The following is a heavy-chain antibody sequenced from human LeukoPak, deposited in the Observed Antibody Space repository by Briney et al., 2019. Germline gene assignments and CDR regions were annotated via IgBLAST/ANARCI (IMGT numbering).Heavy chain of an antibody. CDR1: GYTFTGYY. Sequence: ASVKVSCKASGYTFTGYYMHWVRQAPGQGLEWMGWINPNSGGTNYAQKFQGRVTMTRDTSISTAYMELSRLRSDDTAVYYCARGELGYCNSTSCYGYYYYYMDVWGKGTTVTVSS. CDR2: INPNSGGT. V-gene: IGHV1-2*02. D-gene: IGHD2-2*01. J-gene: IGHJ6*03. CDR3: ARGELGYCNSTSCYGYYYYYMDV.